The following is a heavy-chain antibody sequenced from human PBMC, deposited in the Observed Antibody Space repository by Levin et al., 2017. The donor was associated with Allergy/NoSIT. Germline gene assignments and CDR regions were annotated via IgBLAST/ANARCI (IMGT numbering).Heavy chain of an antibody. V-gene: IGHV3-30*03. CDR2: ISYDGSNK. CDR3: ARAISGSYYYYYYGMDV. CDR1: GFTFSSYG. D-gene: IGHD1-26*01. Sequence: GGSLRLSCAASGFTFSSYGMHWVRQAPGKGLEWVAVISYDGSNKYYADSVKGRFTISRDNSKNTLYLQMNSLRAEDTAVYYCARAISGSYYYYYYGMDVWGQGTTVTVSS. J-gene: IGHJ6*02.